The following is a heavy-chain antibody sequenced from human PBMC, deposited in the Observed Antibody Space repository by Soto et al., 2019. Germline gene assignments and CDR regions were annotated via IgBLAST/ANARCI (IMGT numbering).Heavy chain of an antibody. Sequence: QVQLVQSGAEVKKPGASVKVSCKASGYMFSTYDINWVRQAPGQGLEWMGWLNPNSGNTGYAQKFQGIVTMTRNTSINTAYMELSSLGSDDTAAYYCARDHRYNWNDEGWFDPWGQGTLVTVSS. CDR1: GYMFSTYD. D-gene: IGHD1-20*01. CDR2: LNPNSGNT. J-gene: IGHJ5*02. CDR3: ARDHRYNWNDEGWFDP. V-gene: IGHV1-8*01.